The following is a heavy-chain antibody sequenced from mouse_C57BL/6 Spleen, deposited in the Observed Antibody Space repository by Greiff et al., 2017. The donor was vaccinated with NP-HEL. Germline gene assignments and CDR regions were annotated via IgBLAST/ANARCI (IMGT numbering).Heavy chain of an antibody. D-gene: IGHD3-2*02. V-gene: IGHV1-39*01. Sequence: VHVKQSGPELVKPGASVKISCKASGYSFTDYNMNWVKQSNGKSLEWIGVINPNYGTTSYNQKFKGKATLTVDQSSSTAYMQLNSLTSEDSAVYYCASSPGSSGAYCYAMDYWGQGTSVTVSS. CDR3: ASSPGSSGAYCYAMDY. J-gene: IGHJ4*01. CDR2: INPNYGTT. CDR1: GYSFTDYN.